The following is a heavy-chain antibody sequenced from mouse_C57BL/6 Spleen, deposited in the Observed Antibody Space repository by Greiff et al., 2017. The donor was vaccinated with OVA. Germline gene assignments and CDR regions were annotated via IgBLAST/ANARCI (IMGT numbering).Heavy chain of an antibody. V-gene: IGHV1-18*01. CDR2: INPNNGGT. J-gene: IGHJ1*03. CDR1: GYTFTDYN. D-gene: IGHD2-1*01. CDR3: TRGIYYGNYGTYFDV. Sequence: EVQLQQSGPELVKPGASVKIPCKASGYTFTDYNMDWVKQSHGKSLEWIGDINPNNGGTIYNQKFKGKATLTVDKSSSTAYMELRSLTSEDTAVYYCTRGIYYGNYGTYFDVWGTGTTVTVSS.